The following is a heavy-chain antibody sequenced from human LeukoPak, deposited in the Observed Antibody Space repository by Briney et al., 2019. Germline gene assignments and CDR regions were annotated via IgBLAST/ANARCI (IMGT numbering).Heavy chain of an antibody. CDR2: IYHSGST. J-gene: IGHJ4*02. Sequence: PSETLSLTCAVSGGSISSSNWWSWVRQPPGKGLEWIGEIYHSGSTNYNPSLKSRVTISVDTSKNQFSLKLSSVTAADTAVYYCARRRAAAGNDYWGQGTLVTVSS. V-gene: IGHV4-4*02. D-gene: IGHD6-13*01. CDR1: GGSISSSNW. CDR3: ARRRAAAGNDY.